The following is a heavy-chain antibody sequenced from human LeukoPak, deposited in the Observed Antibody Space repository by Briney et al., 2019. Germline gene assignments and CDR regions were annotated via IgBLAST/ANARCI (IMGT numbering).Heavy chain of an antibody. V-gene: IGHV1-46*02. Sequence: ASVKVSCKASGYPFNRYYMHWARQAPGQGLEWMGIINPSGGSTAYAQKFQGRVTMTRDTSTSTVYMELSTLRSEDTAVYYCARDHGNSGWYRWFDPWGQGTLVTVSS. J-gene: IGHJ5*02. D-gene: IGHD6-19*01. CDR1: GYPFNRYY. CDR2: INPSGGST. CDR3: ARDHGNSGWYRWFDP.